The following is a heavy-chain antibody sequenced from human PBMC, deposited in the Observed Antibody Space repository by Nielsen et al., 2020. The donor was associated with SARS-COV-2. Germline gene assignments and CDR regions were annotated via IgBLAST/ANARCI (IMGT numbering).Heavy chain of an antibody. Sequence: VRQAPGKGLEWVSSISSSSSYIYYADSVKGRFTISRDNAKNSLYLQMNSLRAEDTAVYYCARDYYDILTGYPTYYYYYGMDVWGQGTTVTVS. J-gene: IGHJ6*02. D-gene: IGHD3-9*01. V-gene: IGHV3-21*01. CDR3: ARDYYDILTGYPTYYYYYGMDV. CDR2: ISSSSSYI.